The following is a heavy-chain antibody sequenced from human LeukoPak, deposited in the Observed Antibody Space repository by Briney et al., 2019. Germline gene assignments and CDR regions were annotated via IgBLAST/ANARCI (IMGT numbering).Heavy chain of an antibody. CDR3: ARGQGSTSYYGEYFDL. D-gene: IGHD1-26*01. CDR1: GFPFSQYA. Sequence: PGGSLRLSCAASGFPFSQYAMHWVRQAPGKGLDWVAIISYDGTKTDYADSVKGRFTISRDNSRNTLYLQMNSLRTEDAATYYCARGQGSTSYYGEYFDLWGLGTLVTVSS. CDR2: ISYDGTKT. J-gene: IGHJ2*01. V-gene: IGHV3-30-3*01.